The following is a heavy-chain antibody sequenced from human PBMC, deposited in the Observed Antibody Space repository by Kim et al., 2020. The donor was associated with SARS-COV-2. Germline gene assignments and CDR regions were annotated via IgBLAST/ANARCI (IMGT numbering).Heavy chain of an antibody. V-gene: IGHV4-31*02. J-gene: IGHJ4*02. CDR2: YYSGST. CDR3: ARGGEH. Sequence: YYSGSTYYNPSLKSRVTISVDTSKNQFSLKLSSVTAADTAVYYCARGGEHWGQGTLVTVSS. D-gene: IGHD1-1*01.